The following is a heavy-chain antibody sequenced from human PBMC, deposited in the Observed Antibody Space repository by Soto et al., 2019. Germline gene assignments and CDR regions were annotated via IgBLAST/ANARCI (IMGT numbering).Heavy chain of an antibody. CDR1: GFTFSSYS. CDR3: AREFGGDIVVVPAAILGGFYYYYGMDV. J-gene: IGHJ6*02. V-gene: IGHV3-21*01. CDR2: ISSSSSYI. D-gene: IGHD2-2*02. Sequence: PGGSLRLSCAASGFTFSSYSMNWFRQAPGKGLEWVSSISSSSSYIYYADSVKGRFTISRDNAKNSLYLQMNSLRAEDTAVYYCAREFGGDIVVVPAAILGGFYYYYGMDVWGQGTTVTVSS.